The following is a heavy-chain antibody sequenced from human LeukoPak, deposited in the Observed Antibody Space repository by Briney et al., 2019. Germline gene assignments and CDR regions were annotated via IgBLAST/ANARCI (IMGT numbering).Heavy chain of an antibody. J-gene: IGHJ4*02. CDR3: ARARYGGLFDY. V-gene: IGHV3-48*03. Sequence: GGSLRLSCAASGFTFSSYEMNWVRQAPGKGLEWVSYISSSGSTIYYADSVKGRFTISRDNAKNSLYLQMNSLRAEDTALYYCARARYGGLFDYWGQGTLVTVSS. CDR1: GFTFSSYE. CDR2: ISSSGSTI. D-gene: IGHD4-23*01.